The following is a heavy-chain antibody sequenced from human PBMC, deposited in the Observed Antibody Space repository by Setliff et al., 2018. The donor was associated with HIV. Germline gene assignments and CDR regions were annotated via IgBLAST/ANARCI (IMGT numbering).Heavy chain of an antibody. CDR2: INAGNGNT. J-gene: IGHJ4*02. CDR1: GYTFTTYG. V-gene: IGHV1-3*01. Sequence: ASVKVSCKASGYTFTTYGMHWVRQAPGQRLGWMAWINAGNGNTKYSQKFQGRVTITGDTSASTVYMELSSLRSEDTAVYYCARDYSGTYYGDIDWWGQGTLVTVSS. CDR3: ARDYSGTYYGDIDW. D-gene: IGHD1-26*01.